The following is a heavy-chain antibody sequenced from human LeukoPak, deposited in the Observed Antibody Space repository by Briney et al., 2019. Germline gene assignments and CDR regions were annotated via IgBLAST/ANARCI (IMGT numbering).Heavy chain of an antibody. CDR1: GASIRSYY. J-gene: IGHJ3*02. CDR2: IYYSGST. V-gene: IGHV4-59*01. D-gene: IGHD6-13*01. Sequence: SETLSLTCTVPGASIRSYYWSWIGQPPGKGLEWIGYIYYSGSTNYNPSLKSRVTISVDTSKNQFSLKLRSVTAAHTAVYYCARGGIAAAGIPLRIWGQGTMVTVSS. CDR3: ARGGIAAAGIPLRI.